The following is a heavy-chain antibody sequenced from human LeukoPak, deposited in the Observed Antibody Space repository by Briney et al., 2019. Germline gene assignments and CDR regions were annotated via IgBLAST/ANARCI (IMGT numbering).Heavy chain of an antibody. CDR2: IYYSGST. CDR3: AKNKDGYNYNFDY. CDR1: GGSISSYH. J-gene: IGHJ4*02. D-gene: IGHD5-24*01. V-gene: IGHV4-59*01. Sequence: PSETLSLTCTVSGGSISSYHWSWLRQPPGKGLEWIGYIYYSGSTNYNPSLKSRVTILADTSKNQFSLKLSSVTAADTAVYHCAKNKDGYNYNFDYWGQGTLVTVSS.